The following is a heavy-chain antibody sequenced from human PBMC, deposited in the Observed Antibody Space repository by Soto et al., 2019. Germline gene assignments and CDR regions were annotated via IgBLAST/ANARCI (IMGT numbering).Heavy chain of an antibody. Sequence: QVQLVESGGGVVQPGRSLRLSCAASGFTFSSYAMHWVRQAPGKGLEWVAVISYDGSNKYYADSVKGRFTISRDNSKTTLYLQMNSLRAEDTAVYYCASGSSGWYPIDYCGQGTLVTVSA. CDR3: ASGSSGWYPIDY. CDR1: GFTFSSYA. V-gene: IGHV3-30-3*01. CDR2: ISYDGSNK. J-gene: IGHJ4*02. D-gene: IGHD6-19*01.